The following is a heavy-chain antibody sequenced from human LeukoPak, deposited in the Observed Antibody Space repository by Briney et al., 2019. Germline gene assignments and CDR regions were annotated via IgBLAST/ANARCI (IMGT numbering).Heavy chain of an antibody. Sequence: PGGSLRLSCAASGFTFDDYAMHWVRQAPGRGLEWVSGISWNSGSIGYADSVKGRFTISRDNAKNSLYLQMNSLRAEDTAVYYCARVLQRSREGYGRIYYYYYYMDVWGKGTTVTISS. J-gene: IGHJ6*03. CDR2: ISWNSGSI. CDR1: GFTFDDYA. CDR3: ARVLQRSREGYGRIYYYYYYMDV. V-gene: IGHV3-9*01. D-gene: IGHD5-24*01.